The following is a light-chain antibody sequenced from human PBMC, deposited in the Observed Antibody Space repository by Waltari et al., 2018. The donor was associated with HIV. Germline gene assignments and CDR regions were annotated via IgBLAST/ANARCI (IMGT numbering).Light chain of an antibody. V-gene: IGLV1-44*01. CDR2: SNN. CDR3: AAWDDSLNGPV. J-gene: IGLJ3*02. CDR1: SSNIGSNT. Sequence: QSVLTQPPSASGTPGQRVTISCSGSSSNIGSNTVNWYQQLPGTSPKLPIYSNNRRPSGGPDRFSGSKSGTSSSLASSGLQSEDEADYYCAAWDDSLNGPVFGGGTKLTVL.